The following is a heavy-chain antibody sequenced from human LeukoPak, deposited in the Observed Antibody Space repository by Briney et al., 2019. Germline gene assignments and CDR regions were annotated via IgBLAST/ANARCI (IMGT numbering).Heavy chain of an antibody. CDR2: ISSSSSYI. V-gene: IGHV3-21*04. Sequence: KAGGSLRLSCAASGFTFSSYSMNWVRQAPGKGLEWVSSISSSSSYIYYADSVKGRFTISRDNTKNTLYLQMNSLRGDDTAVYYCAKSYSYYHMDDWGKGTSVTVSS. CDR1: GFTFSSYS. CDR3: AKSYSYYHMDD. J-gene: IGHJ6*03.